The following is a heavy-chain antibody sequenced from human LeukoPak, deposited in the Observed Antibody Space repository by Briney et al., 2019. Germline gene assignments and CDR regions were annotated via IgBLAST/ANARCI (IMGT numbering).Heavy chain of an antibody. V-gene: IGHV3-53*01. Sequence: GGSLRLSCAASGFTVSSNYMSWVRQAPGKGLEWVSVIYSGGSTYYADSVKGRFTISRDNSKNTLYLQMNSLRAEDTAVYYCAREKCSGSWYGSFDYWGQGTLVTVSS. CDR2: IYSGGST. D-gene: IGHD6-13*01. CDR1: GFTVSSNY. J-gene: IGHJ4*02. CDR3: AREKCSGSWYGSFDY.